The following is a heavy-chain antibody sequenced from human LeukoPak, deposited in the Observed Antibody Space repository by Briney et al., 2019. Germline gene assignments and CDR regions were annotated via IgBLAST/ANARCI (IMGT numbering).Heavy chain of an antibody. Sequence: QPGGSLRLSCAASGFTFSSYGMQWVRQAPGKGLEWVAVISHDGTIQYYADSVKGRFTISRDNSKNTLFLLMNSLRVEDTAVYYCARSRSGSIWYSPDYWGQGTLVTVSS. V-gene: IGHV3-30*03. CDR1: GFTFSSYG. D-gene: IGHD6-13*01. CDR3: ARSRSGSIWYSPDY. J-gene: IGHJ4*02. CDR2: ISHDGTIQ.